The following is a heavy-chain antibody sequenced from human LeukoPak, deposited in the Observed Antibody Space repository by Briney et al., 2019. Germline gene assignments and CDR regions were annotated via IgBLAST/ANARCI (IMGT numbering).Heavy chain of an antibody. Sequence: ASVKVSCKTSGYTFTNYGISWVRQAPEQGLEWMGWISGYNGNPRYAQKVQGRVTMTTDTSTNTAYMEVNSLRSDDTAIYYCARDPSLAVAGIRLFDYWGQGTLVIVSS. D-gene: IGHD6-19*01. CDR1: GYTFTNYG. V-gene: IGHV1-18*01. CDR3: ARDPSLAVAGIRLFDY. CDR2: ISGYNGNP. J-gene: IGHJ4*02.